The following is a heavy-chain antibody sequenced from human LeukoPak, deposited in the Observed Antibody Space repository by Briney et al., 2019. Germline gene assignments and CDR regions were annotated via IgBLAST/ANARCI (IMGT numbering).Heavy chain of an antibody. CDR1: GGSISSGGYS. J-gene: IGHJ4*02. Sequence: SQTLSLTCAVSGGSISSGGYSWSWIQQPPGKGLEWIGYIYHSGSTYYNPSLKSRVTISVDRSKNQFSLKLSSVTAADTAVYYCARVAIVVDYWGQGTLVTVSS. CDR3: ARVAIVVDY. V-gene: IGHV4-30-2*01. CDR2: IYHSGST. D-gene: IGHD3-22*01.